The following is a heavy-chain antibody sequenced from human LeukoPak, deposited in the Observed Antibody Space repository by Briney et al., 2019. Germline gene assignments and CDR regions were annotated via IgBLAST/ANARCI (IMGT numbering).Heavy chain of an antibody. Sequence: GGSLRLSCAASGFTFSSYAMSWVRQAPGKGLGWVSAISGSGGSTYYADSVKGRFTISRDNSKNTLYLQMNSLRAEDTAVYYCAKDEDSGYDSGYWGQGTLVTVSS. V-gene: IGHV3-23*01. CDR3: AKDEDSGYDSGY. CDR1: GFTFSSYA. D-gene: IGHD5-12*01. CDR2: ISGSGGST. J-gene: IGHJ4*02.